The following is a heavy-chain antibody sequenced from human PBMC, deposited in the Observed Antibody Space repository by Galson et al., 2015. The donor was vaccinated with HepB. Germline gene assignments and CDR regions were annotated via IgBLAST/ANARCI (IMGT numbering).Heavy chain of an antibody. CDR1: GYTFTSYG. V-gene: IGHV1-18*04. CDR3: ARDHSGAYYDFWSGYYTGGRGGMDV. D-gene: IGHD3-3*01. J-gene: IGHJ6*02. CDR2: ISAYNGNT. Sequence: SVKVSCKASGYTFTSYGISWVRQAPGQGLEWMGWISAYNGNTNYAQKLQGRVTMTTDTSTSTAYMELRSLRSDDTAVYYCARDHSGAYYDFWSGYYTGGRGGMDVWGQGTTVTVSS.